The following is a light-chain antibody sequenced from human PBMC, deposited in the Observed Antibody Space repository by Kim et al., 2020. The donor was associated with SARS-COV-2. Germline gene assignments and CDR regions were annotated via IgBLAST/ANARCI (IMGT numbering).Light chain of an antibody. V-gene: IGKV1-39*01. CDR2: GAS. CDR1: RRISSY. J-gene: IGKJ2*01. Sequence: DIQMTQSPSSLSASVGDTVTITCRASRRISSYLNWFQQKPGKAPKVLIYGASSLQDGVPSRFSGGGSGTDFTLTISSLQPGDAATYLCQLSHSPPYTCGQETKLENK. CDR3: QLSHSPPYT.